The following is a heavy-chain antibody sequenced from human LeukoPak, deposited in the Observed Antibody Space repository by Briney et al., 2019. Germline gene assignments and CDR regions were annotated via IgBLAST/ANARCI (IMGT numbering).Heavy chain of an antibody. CDR1: GNSG. J-gene: IGHJ4*02. Sequence: GGSLRLSCAASGNSGMQWVRQAPGKGLVWVSHIKSGESWTSYASSVKDRFTISKDNAKSTVYLQMNSLRAEDTAVYYCVSFYETYWGRGTLVTVSS. CDR2: IKSGESWT. V-gene: IGHV3-74*01. CDR3: VSFYETY. D-gene: IGHD2/OR15-2a*01.